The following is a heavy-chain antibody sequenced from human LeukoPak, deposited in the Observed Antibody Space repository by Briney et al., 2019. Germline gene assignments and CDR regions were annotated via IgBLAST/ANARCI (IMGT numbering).Heavy chain of an antibody. D-gene: IGHD3-22*01. Sequence: QPGGSLRLSCAASGFTFSSYAMSWVRQAPGKGLEWVSAISGSGGSTYYADSVKGRFTISRDNSKNTLYLQMNSLRAEDTAVYYCAKDSSWRAGSSGFNWFDPWGQGTLVTVSS. V-gene: IGHV3-23*01. CDR2: ISGSGGST. CDR1: GFTFSSYA. J-gene: IGHJ5*02. CDR3: AKDSSWRAGSSGFNWFDP.